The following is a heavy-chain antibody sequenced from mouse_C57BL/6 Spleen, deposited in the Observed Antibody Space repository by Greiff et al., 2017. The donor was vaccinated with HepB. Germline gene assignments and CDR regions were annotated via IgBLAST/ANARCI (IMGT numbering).Heavy chain of an antibody. V-gene: IGHV10-1*01. J-gene: IGHJ2*01. CDR3: VRGSIYYYGSSTDFDY. CDR2: IRSKSNNYAT. D-gene: IGHD1-1*01. CDR1: GFSFNTYA. Sequence: EVKVVESGGGLVQPKGSLKLSCAASGFSFNTYAMNWVRQAPGKGLEWVARIRSKSNNYATYYADSVKDRFTISRDDSESMLYLQMNNLKTEDTAMYYCVRGSIYYYGSSTDFDYWGQGTTLTVSS.